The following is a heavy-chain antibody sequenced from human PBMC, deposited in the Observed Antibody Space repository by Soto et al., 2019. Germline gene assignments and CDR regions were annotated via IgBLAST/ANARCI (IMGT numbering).Heavy chain of an antibody. CDR2: IYSGGTT. V-gene: IGHV3-53*04. CDR1: GFIVSSNY. CDR3: ARHLRLVGFGEFDL. J-gene: IGHJ2*01. Sequence: EVQLVESGGGLVQPGGSLRLSCAASGFIVSSNYMSWVRQAPGKGLDWVSFIYSGGTTHYADSVKGRFTITRDDSKNTLNLQMNSLRPEDTAVYYCARHLRLVGFGEFDLWGRGTLVTVSS. D-gene: IGHD3-10*01.